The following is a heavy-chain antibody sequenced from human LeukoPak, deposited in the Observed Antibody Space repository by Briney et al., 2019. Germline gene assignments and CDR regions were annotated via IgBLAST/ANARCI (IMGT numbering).Heavy chain of an antibody. Sequence: SETLSLTCAVYGGSFSGYYWSWIRQPPGKGLEWIGEINHSGSTNYNPSLKSRVTISVDTSKNQFSLKLSSVTAADTAVYCCARYSSGWYQESNTYYFDYWGQGTLVTVSS. CDR2: INHSGST. CDR1: GGSFSGYY. J-gene: IGHJ4*02. CDR3: ARYSSGWYQESNTYYFDY. D-gene: IGHD6-19*01. V-gene: IGHV4-34*01.